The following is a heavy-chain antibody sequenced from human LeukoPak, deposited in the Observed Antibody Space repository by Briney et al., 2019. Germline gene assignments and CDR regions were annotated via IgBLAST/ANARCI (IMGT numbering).Heavy chain of an antibody. Sequence: PGGSLRLSCAAPGFTFDDYGMSWVRHAPGKGLEWVSGINWNGGSTVYADSVKGRFTISRDDAKNSLYLQMNSLRAEDTALYYCARGYCSSTSCYFDYWGQGTLVTVSS. J-gene: IGHJ4*02. CDR3: ARGYCSSTSCYFDY. CDR2: INWNGGST. V-gene: IGHV3-20*04. CDR1: GFTFDDYG. D-gene: IGHD2-2*01.